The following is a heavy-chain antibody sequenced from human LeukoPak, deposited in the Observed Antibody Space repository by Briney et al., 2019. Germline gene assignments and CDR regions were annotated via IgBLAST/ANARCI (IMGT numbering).Heavy chain of an antibody. CDR3: ARKDGDI. D-gene: IGHD5-24*01. CDR1: GGSISSYY. CDR2: IDASGST. Sequence: SETLSLTCTVSGGSISSYYWSWIRQPAGRGLEWIGRIDASGSTNFNPSLKSRVTMSMDSSKNEFSLKLSSVTAADTALYYCARKDGDIWGQGTRVTVSS. J-gene: IGHJ3*02. V-gene: IGHV4-4*07.